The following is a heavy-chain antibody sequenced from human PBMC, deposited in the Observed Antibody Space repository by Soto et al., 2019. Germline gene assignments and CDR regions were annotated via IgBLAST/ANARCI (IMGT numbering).Heavy chain of an antibody. CDR1: GDSINRTTYY. CDR2: IYYRGNT. J-gene: IGHJ4*02. CDR3: GRLYSWTRPPDH. Sequence: QLQLQESGTGLVKPSETLSLTCAVSGDSINRTTYYWGWIRQPPGKGLEWIGSIYYRGNTYYNPSLRSRVSTSADTSKEQISMKVISMTAADTAVYYCGRLYSWTRPPDHWGQGTLVTVSS. D-gene: IGHD1-26*01. V-gene: IGHV4-39*01.